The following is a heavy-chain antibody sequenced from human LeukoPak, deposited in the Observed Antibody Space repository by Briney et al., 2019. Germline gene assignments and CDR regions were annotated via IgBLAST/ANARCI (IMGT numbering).Heavy chain of an antibody. J-gene: IGHJ6*03. CDR2: IFHSGRA. Sequence: SETLSLTCTVSGSFINSADYWGWIRQPPGEGLEYIGSIFHSGRAYYNPSLESRITISMDTSTNPFSLKLDSVTAADTAVYYCARAVERYNFWSGYYRTDYYYYMDVWGKGTTVTVSS. CDR1: GSFINSADY. D-gene: IGHD3-3*01. CDR3: ARAVERYNFWSGYYRTDYYYYMDV. V-gene: IGHV4-38-2*02.